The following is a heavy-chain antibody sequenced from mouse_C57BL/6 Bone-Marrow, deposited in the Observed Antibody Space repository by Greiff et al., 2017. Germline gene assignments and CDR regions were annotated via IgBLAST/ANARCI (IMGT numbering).Heavy chain of an antibody. CDR2: IDPSDSYT. D-gene: IGHD2-1*01. CDR3: ASPIYYGNPHWYFDV. V-gene: IGHV1-50*01. CDR1: GYTFTSYW. J-gene: IGHJ1*03. Sequence: QVQLQQPGAELVKPGASVKLSCKASGYTFTSYWMQWVKQRPGQGLEWIGEIDPSDSYTNYNPKFKGKATLTVDTSSSTAYMQLSSLTSEDSAVYYWASPIYYGNPHWYFDVWGTGTTVTVSS.